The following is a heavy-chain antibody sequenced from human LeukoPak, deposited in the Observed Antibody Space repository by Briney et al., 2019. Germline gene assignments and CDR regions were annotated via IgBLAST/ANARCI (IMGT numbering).Heavy chain of an antibody. CDR1: GFTFSSYE. CDR2: ISDFSDTI. V-gene: IGHV3-48*03. CDR3: VRDWDNSFDY. J-gene: IGHJ4*02. D-gene: IGHD1-20*01. Sequence: GGSLRLSCAASGFTFSSYEMNWVRQAPGKGLEWVSYISDFSDTIYYTDSVRGRFTISRGNAKNSLYLQMNSLRAEDTAVYYCVRDWDNSFDYWGQGTLVTVSS.